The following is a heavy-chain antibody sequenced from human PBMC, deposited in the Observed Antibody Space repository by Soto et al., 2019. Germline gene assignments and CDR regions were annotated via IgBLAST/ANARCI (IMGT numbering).Heavy chain of an antibody. CDR2: ISGSGGST. CDR1: GFTFSSYS. Sequence: GGSLRLSCAASGFTFSSYSMNWVRQAPGKGLEWVSAISGSGGSTYYADSVKGRFTISRDNAKNTLYLQMNSLRAEDTAVYYCAKARAQYYDFWSGYPVDYWGQGTLVTVSS. J-gene: IGHJ4*02. V-gene: IGHV3-23*01. D-gene: IGHD3-3*01. CDR3: AKARAQYYDFWSGYPVDY.